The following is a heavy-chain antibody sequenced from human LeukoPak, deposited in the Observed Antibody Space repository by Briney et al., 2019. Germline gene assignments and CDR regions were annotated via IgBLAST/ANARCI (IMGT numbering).Heavy chain of an antibody. CDR2: MYHSGTT. CDR1: GSSISSGYY. D-gene: IGHD3-9*01. J-gene: IGHJ4*02. CDR3: ARVFSYYDILTGTASFDY. V-gene: IGHV4-38-2*02. Sequence: KTSETLSLTCTVSGSSISSGYYWGWIRQPPGKGLEWIGNMYHSGTTFYNPSLKSRITISVDTSKNQFSLKLSSVTAADTAVYYCARVFSYYDILTGTASFDYWGQGTLVTVSA.